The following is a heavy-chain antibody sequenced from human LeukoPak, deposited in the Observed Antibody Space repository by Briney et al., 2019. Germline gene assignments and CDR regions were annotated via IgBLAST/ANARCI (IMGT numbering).Heavy chain of an antibody. Sequence: ASVKVSCKTSGYTFTNYGISWVRQAPGQVLEWMGWISTYNGNTNYAQKLQGRVTMTTDTSTRTAYMELRSLRSDDTAVYYCATYSYAYGMDVWGQGTTVTVSS. J-gene: IGHJ6*02. V-gene: IGHV1-18*01. CDR1: GYTFTNYG. CDR3: ATYSYAYGMDV. CDR2: ISTYNGNT. D-gene: IGHD5-18*01.